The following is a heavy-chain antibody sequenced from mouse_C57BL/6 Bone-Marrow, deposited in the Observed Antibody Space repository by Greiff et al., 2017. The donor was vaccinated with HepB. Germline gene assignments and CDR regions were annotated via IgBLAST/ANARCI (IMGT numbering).Heavy chain of an antibody. V-gene: IGHV1-85*01. CDR3: ARGGYYDYDWFAY. D-gene: IGHD2-4*01. CDR1: GYTFTSYD. Sequence: QVQLQQSGPELVKPGASVKLSCKASGYTFTSYDLNWVKQRPGQGLEWIGWIYPRDGSTKYNEKFKGKATLTVDKSSSTAYMELHSLTSEDSAVYFCARGGYYDYDWFAYWGQGTLVTVSA. J-gene: IGHJ3*01. CDR2: IYPRDGST.